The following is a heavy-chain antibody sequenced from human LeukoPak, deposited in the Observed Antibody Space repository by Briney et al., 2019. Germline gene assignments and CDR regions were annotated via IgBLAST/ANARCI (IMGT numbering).Heavy chain of an antibody. CDR1: GYTFTGYY. J-gene: IGHJ6*02. D-gene: IGHD5-12*01. CDR2: INPNSGGT. CDR3: CGSSLAGSDGMDV. Sequence: VSVKVSCKASGYTFTGYYMHWVRQAPGQGLEWMGWINPNSGGTNYAQKFQGRVTMTRDTSISTAYMELSWLRSDDTAVYYCCGSSLAGSDGMDVWGQGTTVTVSS. V-gene: IGHV1-2*02.